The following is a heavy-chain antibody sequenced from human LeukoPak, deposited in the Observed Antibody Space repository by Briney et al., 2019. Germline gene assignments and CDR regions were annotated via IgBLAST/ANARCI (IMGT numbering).Heavy chain of an antibody. CDR1: GFTFTNFA. CDR3: AKNYYDYTGPYSWVFDY. D-gene: IGHD3-22*01. Sequence: GGSLRLSCPASGFTFTNFAMSCVRQAPGKGLEWVSGILASGGTTYYADSVKGRFTSPRDNSKNTLYLQMTSLRAEDTAIYYCAKNYYDYTGPYSWVFDYWGQGTLVTVSS. CDR2: ILASGGTT. V-gene: IGHV3-23*01. J-gene: IGHJ4*02.